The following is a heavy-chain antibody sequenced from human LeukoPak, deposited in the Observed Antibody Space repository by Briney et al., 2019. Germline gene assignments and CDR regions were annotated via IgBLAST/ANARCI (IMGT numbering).Heavy chain of an antibody. Sequence: GGSLRLSCAASGFTFSSYAMSWVRQAPGKGLEWDSAISGSVGSTYYADSVKGRFTISRDNSKNTLYLQMNSLRAEDTAVYYCAKDLSIVGAPYYFDYWGQGTLVTVSS. CDR2: ISGSVGST. D-gene: IGHD1-26*01. CDR3: AKDLSIVGAPYYFDY. CDR1: GFTFSSYA. J-gene: IGHJ4*02. V-gene: IGHV3-23*01.